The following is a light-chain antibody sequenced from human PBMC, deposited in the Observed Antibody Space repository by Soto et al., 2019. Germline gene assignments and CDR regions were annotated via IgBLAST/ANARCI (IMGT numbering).Light chain of an antibody. CDR1: QSVSSY. V-gene: IGKV3-11*01. Sequence: EIVFAQSPATLSLSPGERATLSCQARQSVSSYLAWYQQKPGQAPRLLIYDASNRATGIPARFSGSGSGTDFTLTISRLEPEDFAVYYCQQRSNWPPELTFGGGTTVDIK. CDR3: QQRSNWPPELT. CDR2: DAS. J-gene: IGKJ4*01.